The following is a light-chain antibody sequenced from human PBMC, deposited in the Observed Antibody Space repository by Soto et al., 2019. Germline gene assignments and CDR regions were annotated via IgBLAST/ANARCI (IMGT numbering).Light chain of an antibody. J-gene: IGKJ4*01. CDR1: QSVSSSY. CDR3: QQYGSSPLT. Sequence: IVLTQSPGTLSLSPGERATLSCRAGQSVSSSYLAWYQQKPGQAPRLLIYGASSRATGIPDRFSGSGSGTDFTLTISRLEPEDFAVYSCQQYGSSPLTFGGGTKVDIK. CDR2: GAS. V-gene: IGKV3-20*01.